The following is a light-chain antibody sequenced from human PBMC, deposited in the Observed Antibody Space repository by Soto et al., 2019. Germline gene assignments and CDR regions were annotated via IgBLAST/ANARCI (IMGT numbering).Light chain of an antibody. J-gene: IGLJ2*01. V-gene: IGLV1-51*01. Sequence: QSVLTQPPSVSAAPGQKVTISCSGSSSNIGNNFVSWYQQLPGTAPKLMIYEVIKRPSGISDRFSGSKSGNTASLTISGLQAEDEADYYCSAYTHSNTVIFGGGTKVTVL. CDR2: EVI. CDR3: SAYTHSNTVI. CDR1: SSNIGNNF.